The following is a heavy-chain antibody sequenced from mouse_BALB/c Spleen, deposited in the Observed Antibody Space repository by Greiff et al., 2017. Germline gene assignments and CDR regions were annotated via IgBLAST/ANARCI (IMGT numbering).Heavy chain of an antibody. CDR3: ARGEYYHGSSYCYCEY. CDR2: ISYSGST. CDR1: GYSISSDYA. V-gene: IGHV3-2*02. Sequence: EVKLMESGPGLVKPSQSLSLTCTVTGYSISSDYAWHWFLQFPGNTLVWMGYISYSGSTSYNPSLNSRISITRDTSKNQFFLQLNSVTTEDTPTYYCARGEYYHGSSYCYCEYWGRGPTHTVS. D-gene: IGHD1-1*01. J-gene: IGHJ2*01.